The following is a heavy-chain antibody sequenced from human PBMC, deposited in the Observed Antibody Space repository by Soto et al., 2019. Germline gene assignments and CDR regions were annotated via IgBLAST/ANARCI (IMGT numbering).Heavy chain of an antibody. V-gene: IGHV3-48*02. CDR2: ISSSSSTI. J-gene: IGHJ6*02. CDR1: GFTFSSYS. CDR3: ARALEGGIPGTHYYYYGMDV. Sequence: EVQLVESGGGLVQPGGSLRLSCAASGFTFSSYSMNWVRQAPGKGLEWVSYISSSSSTIYYADSVKGRFTISRDNAKNSLYLQMNSLRDEDTAVYYCARALEGGIPGTHYYYYGMDVWGQATTVTVSS. D-gene: IGHD1-7*01.